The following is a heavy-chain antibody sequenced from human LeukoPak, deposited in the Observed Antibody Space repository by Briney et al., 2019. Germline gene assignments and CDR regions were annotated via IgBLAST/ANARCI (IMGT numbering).Heavy chain of an antibody. D-gene: IGHD1-26*01. CDR3: ARTRELLRDYYYYYMDV. CDR1: GFTFDDHG. J-gene: IGHJ6*03. CDR2: INWNGGST. Sequence: GGSLRLSCAASGFTFDDHGMTWVRQAPGKGLEWLSGINWNGGSTGYADSVKGRFTISRDNAKNSLYLQMNSLRAEDTALYYCARTRELLRDYYYYYMDVWGKGTTVTVSS. V-gene: IGHV3-20*04.